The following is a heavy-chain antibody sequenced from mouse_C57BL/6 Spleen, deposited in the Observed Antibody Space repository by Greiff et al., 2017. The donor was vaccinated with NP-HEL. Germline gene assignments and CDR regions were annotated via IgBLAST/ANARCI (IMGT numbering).Heavy chain of an antibody. CDR3: ARSPGYYCAMDD. J-gene: IGHJ4*01. CDR1: GYTFTSYT. Sequence: VKLMESGAELARPGASVKMSCKASGYTFTSYTMHWVKQRPGQGLEWIGYINPSSGYTKYNQKFKDKATLTADKSSSTAYMQLSSLSSEDSAVYYCARSPGYYCAMDDWGQGTSVTVSS. V-gene: IGHV1-4*01. CDR2: INPSSGYT.